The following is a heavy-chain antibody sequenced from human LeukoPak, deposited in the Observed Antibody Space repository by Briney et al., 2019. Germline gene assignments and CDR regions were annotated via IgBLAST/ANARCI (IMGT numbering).Heavy chain of an antibody. CDR1: GGFMSSENEY. D-gene: IGHD1-1*01. V-gene: IGHV4-39*01. CDR2: VYNTGST. J-gene: IGHJ5*02. CDR3: ARHILEEHWFDP. Sequence: PSETLSLTCSVSGGFMSSENEYWGWIRQTPGKGLEWIGSVYNTGSTDYNPSLKRRFSISIDTSKNQFSLKVTSVTAADTAVYYCARHILEEHWFDPWGLGTLVIVSS.